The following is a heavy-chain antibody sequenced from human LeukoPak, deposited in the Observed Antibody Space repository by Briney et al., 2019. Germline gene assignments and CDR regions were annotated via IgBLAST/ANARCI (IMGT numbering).Heavy chain of an antibody. J-gene: IGHJ5*02. CDR2: ISAYNGNT. Sequence: ASVKVSCKVSGYTFTSYGISWVRQAPGQGLEWMGWISAYNGNTNYAQKLQGRVTMTTDTSTSTAYMELRSLRSDDTAVYYCARDSPVVVVAATLDPWGQGALVTVSS. CDR3: ARDSPVVVVAATLDP. CDR1: GYTFTSYG. V-gene: IGHV1-18*01. D-gene: IGHD2-15*01.